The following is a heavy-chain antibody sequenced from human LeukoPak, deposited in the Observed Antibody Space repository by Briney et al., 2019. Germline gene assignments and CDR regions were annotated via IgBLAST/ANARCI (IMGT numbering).Heavy chain of an antibody. CDR1: GFIFNSYS. Sequence: GGSLRLSCVASGFIFNSYSMNWVRQAPGKGLEWVSSISSSSRFIYYADSVKGRFTISRDNAKNSLYLQMNSLRAEDTAVYYCARDPYSGSYGDSYYYYMDVWGKGTTVTVSS. D-gene: IGHD1-26*01. CDR2: ISSSSRFI. J-gene: IGHJ6*03. CDR3: ARDPYSGSYGDSYYYYMDV. V-gene: IGHV3-21*01.